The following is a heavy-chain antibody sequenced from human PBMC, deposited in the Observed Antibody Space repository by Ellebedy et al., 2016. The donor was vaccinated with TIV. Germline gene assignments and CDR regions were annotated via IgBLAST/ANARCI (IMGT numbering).Heavy chain of an antibody. CDR1: GFSFSSSG. CDR2: ITHSGST. CDR3: ARGGEQWPTSP. Sequence: GSLRLSCTASGFSFSSSGMHWVRQAPGKGLEWIGEITHSGSTNYSPSLRSRFTISVDTSKNQSSLKLRSVTAADTAVYYCARGGEQWPTSPWGQGMLVTVSS. D-gene: IGHD6-19*01. V-gene: IGHV4-34*01. J-gene: IGHJ5*02.